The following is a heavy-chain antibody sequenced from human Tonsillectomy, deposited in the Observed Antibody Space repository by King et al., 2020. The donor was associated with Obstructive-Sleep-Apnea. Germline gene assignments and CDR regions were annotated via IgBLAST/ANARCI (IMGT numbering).Heavy chain of an antibody. CDR1: GFTFYSYW. D-gene: IGHD3/OR15-3a*01. Sequence: VQLVESGGGLVQPGGSLRLSCAASGFTFYSYWMHWVRQAPGKGLVWVSRIDSDGSSTSYADSVKGRFTISRDNAKNTLYLQMNSLRAEDTAAYYCARSTVFGLLIYYGMDVWGQGTTVTVSS. CDR3: ARSTVFGLLIYYGMDV. V-gene: IGHV3-74*01. CDR2: IDSDGSST. J-gene: IGHJ6*02.